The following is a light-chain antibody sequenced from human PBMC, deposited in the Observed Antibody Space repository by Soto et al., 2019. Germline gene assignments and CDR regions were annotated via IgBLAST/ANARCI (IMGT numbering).Light chain of an antibody. Sequence: DIQMTQSPSTLSASVGDRVTISCRASQSISSWLDWYQQKPGKAPKLLIYDASSLENGVPARFSGSGSGTEVTLTISCLQPDDFATYYCQQYNSYPTFGGGTKVEIK. CDR1: QSISSW. J-gene: IGKJ4*01. CDR3: QQYNSYPT. CDR2: DAS. V-gene: IGKV1-5*01.